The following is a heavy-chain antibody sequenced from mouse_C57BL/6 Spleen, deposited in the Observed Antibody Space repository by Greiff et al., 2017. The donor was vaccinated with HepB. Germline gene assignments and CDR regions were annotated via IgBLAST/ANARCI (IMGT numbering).Heavy chain of an antibody. J-gene: IGHJ4*01. V-gene: IGHV5-4*01. CDR1: GFTFSSYA. CDR3: ARAENYGNPMDY. CDR2: ISDGGSYT. D-gene: IGHD2-1*01. Sequence: EVQGVESGGGLVKPGGSLKLSCAASGFTFSSYAMSWVRQTPEKRLEWVATISDGGSYTYYPDNVKGRFTISRDNAKNNLYLQMSHLKSEDTAMYYCARAENYGNPMDYWGQGTSVTVSS.